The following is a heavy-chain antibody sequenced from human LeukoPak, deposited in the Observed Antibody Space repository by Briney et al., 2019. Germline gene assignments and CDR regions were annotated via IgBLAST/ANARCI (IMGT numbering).Heavy chain of an antibody. CDR3: ARDEETFQ. J-gene: IGHJ4*02. CDR2: IIPIFGTA. V-gene: IGHV1-69*13. CDR1: GGTFSSYA. Sequence: SVKVSFKSSGGTFSSYAISWVRQAPGQGLEWMGGIIPIFGTANYAQKFQGRVTITADESTSTAYMELISLRSEDTAVYYCARDEETFQWGQGTLVTVSS.